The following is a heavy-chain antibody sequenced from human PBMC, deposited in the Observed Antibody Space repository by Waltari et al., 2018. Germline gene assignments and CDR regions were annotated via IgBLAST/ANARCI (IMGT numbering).Heavy chain of an antibody. CDR2: IYSGGST. J-gene: IGHJ4*02. CDR3: ARVGYLGGFDY. Sequence: EVQLVESGGGLIQPGGSLRLPCAASGFTVSSTYMSWGSQAPGKGLEWVSVIYSGGSTYYADSVKGRFTISRDNSKNTLYLQMNSLRADDTAVYYCARVGYLGGFDYWGQGTLVTVSS. V-gene: IGHV3-53*01. CDR1: GFTVSSTY. D-gene: IGHD3-16*01.